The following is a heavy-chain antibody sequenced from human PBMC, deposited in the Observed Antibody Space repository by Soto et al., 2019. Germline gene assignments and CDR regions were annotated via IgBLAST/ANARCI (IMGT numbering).Heavy chain of an antibody. J-gene: IGHJ4*02. CDR1: GFTFSIYA. Sequence: EVQLLESGGDLVQPGGSLRLSCAASGFTFSIYAMTWVRQGPGKGLEWVSAISDSGSRTYYGDSVKARFTISRVNSKNTLFLQMDSLSVEDSALYYCAKNKGVPGAPVDSWGQGPLVIVSS. D-gene: IGHD3-16*01. CDR2: ISDSGSRT. CDR3: AKNKGVPGAPVDS. V-gene: IGHV3-23*01.